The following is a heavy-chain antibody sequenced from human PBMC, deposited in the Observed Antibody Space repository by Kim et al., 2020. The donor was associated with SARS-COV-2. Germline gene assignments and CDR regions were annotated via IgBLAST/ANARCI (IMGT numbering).Heavy chain of an antibody. J-gene: IGHJ6*02. V-gene: IGHV3-23*01. CDR1: GFTFSSYA. Sequence: GGSLRLSCAASGFTFSSYAMSWVRQAPGKGLEWVSAISGSGGSTYYADSVKGRFTISRDNSKNTLYLQMNSLRAEDTAVYYCAKDGKVFEVGALWYYGMDVWGQGTTVTVSS. CDR2: ISGSGGST. D-gene: IGHD1-26*01. CDR3: AKDGKVFEVGALWYYGMDV.